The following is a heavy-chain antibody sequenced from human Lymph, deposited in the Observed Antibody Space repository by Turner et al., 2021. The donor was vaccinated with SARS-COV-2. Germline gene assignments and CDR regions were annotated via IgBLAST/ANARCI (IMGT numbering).Heavy chain of an antibody. D-gene: IGHD2-2*02. CDR3: AREGYCSTTSCYRGQYYYYGMDV. Sequence: QVQLVQSGAEVKKPGASVKVSCKAPGYTFTSYGISWVRQAPGQGLEWMGWIIAYNGYTNYAQKLQGRVTITTDTSTTTAYMELRSLRSDDTAVYYCAREGYCSTTSCYRGQYYYYGMDVWGQGTTVTVSS. CDR2: IIAYNGYT. CDR1: GYTFTSYG. V-gene: IGHV1-18*04. J-gene: IGHJ6*02.